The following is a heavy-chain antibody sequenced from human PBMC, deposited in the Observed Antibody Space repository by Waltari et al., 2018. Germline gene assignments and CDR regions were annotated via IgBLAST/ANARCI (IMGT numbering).Heavy chain of an antibody. CDR3: AAHGGWSRVGAFDI. D-gene: IGHD6-19*01. Sequence: EVQLVESGGGLVQPGGSLRLSCAASGFTFSSYWMSWVRQAPGKGLEWVANRKQDGSGKYYVDSVKGRFTISRDNAKNSLYLQMNSLRAEDTAVYYCAAHGGWSRVGAFDIWGQGTMVTVSS. V-gene: IGHV3-7*03. J-gene: IGHJ3*02. CDR2: RKQDGSGK. CDR1: GFTFSSYW.